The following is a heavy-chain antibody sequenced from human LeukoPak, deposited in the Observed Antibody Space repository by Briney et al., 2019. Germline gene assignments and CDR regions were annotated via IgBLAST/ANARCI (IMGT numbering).Heavy chain of an antibody. J-gene: IGHJ5*02. CDR2: INHSGST. Sequence: SETLSLTCPIYGGSFSGYYWSWIRQPPGKGLEWIGEINHSGSTNYNPSLMSRVTISTDTSKNQFSLILNSVTAADTAVYYCARFSIVRGNGWCDPWDQGTLVTVSS. CDR3: ARFSIVRGNGWCDP. CDR1: GGSFSGYY. V-gene: IGHV4-34*01. D-gene: IGHD3-10*01.